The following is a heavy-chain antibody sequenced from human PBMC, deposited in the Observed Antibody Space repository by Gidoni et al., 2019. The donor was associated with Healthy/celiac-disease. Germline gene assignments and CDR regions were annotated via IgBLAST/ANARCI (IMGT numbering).Heavy chain of an antibody. D-gene: IGHD1-26*01. Sequence: EVQLLESGGGLVQPGGSLRLSCAASGFTFSSYAMRWVRQAPGKGLEWVSAISGSGGSTYYADSVKGRFTISRDNSKNTLYLQMNSLRAEDTAVYYCAKDKGGGMTRDYYYYYGMDVWGQGTTVTVSS. CDR3: AKDKGGGMTRDYYYYYGMDV. J-gene: IGHJ6*02. V-gene: IGHV3-23*01. CDR1: GFTFSSYA. CDR2: ISGSGGST.